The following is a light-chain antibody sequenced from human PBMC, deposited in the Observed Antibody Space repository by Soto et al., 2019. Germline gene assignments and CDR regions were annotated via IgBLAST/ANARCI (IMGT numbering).Light chain of an antibody. CDR2: GAS. V-gene: IGKV3-15*01. CDR3: QQYGNLPLT. J-gene: IGKJ4*01. Sequence: EAVLTQSPATLSVFPGERATLSCRASQSVATNLAWYQQRPGQAPRLLIYGASKRAIGLPARFSGSGSGTEFTLTITSLKSEDFAVYYCQQYGNLPLTFGGGTKVDIK. CDR1: QSVATN.